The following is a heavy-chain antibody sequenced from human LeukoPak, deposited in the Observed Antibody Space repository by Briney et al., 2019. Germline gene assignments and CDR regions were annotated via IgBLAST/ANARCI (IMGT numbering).Heavy chain of an antibody. J-gene: IGHJ4*02. Sequence: PSETLSLTCAVSGGSISSGGYSWSWIRQPPGKGLEWTGYIYHSGSTYYNPSLKSRVTISVDRSKNQFSLKLSSVTAADTAVYYCAKDVGTGYYDSSGYYVYWGQGTLVTVSS. V-gene: IGHV4-30-2*01. D-gene: IGHD3-22*01. CDR3: AKDVGTGYYDSSGYYVY. CDR1: GGSISSGGYS. CDR2: IYHSGST.